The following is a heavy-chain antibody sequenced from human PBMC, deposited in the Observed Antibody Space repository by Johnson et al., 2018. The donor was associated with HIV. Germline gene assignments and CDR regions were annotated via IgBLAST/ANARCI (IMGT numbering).Heavy chain of an antibody. Sequence: VQLVESGGGVVRPGGSLRLSCAASGFTFDDYGMSWVRQAPGKGLEWVSGINWNGGSTGYADSVKGRFTISRDNAKNSLYLQMNSLRAEDTALYYCARDLAYGDIVLVSAFDLGGPGTMVSVSS. V-gene: IGHV3-20*04. CDR1: GFTFDDYG. CDR2: INWNGGST. CDR3: ARDLAYGDIVLVSAFDL. J-gene: IGHJ3*01. D-gene: IGHD2-8*02.